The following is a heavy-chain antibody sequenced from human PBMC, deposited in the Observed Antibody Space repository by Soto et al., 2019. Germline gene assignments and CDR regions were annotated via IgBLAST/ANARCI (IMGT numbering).Heavy chain of an antibody. CDR1: GFTFSDSY. D-gene: IGHD6-6*01. V-gene: IGHV3-11*01. Sequence: GGSLRLSCAASGFTFSDSYMTWIRQGPGKGLEWLSYISGSGTTMYYADSVKGRFTISRDNAKNSLYLQINGLRVEDTAVYYCAKDRTVAARNFDYWGQGTQVTVPQ. CDR3: AKDRTVAARNFDY. CDR2: ISGSGTTM. J-gene: IGHJ4*02.